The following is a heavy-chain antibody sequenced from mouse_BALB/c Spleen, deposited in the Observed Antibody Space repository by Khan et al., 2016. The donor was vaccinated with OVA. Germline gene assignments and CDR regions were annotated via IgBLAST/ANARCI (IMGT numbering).Heavy chain of an antibody. CDR3: TRDRIDY. J-gene: IGHJ2*01. V-gene: IGHV1-7*01. Sequence: QVQLKQSGAELAKPGASVKMSCKASGYTFTTYWMHWVKQRPGQGLEWIGYINPTSGYTDYNETFTDRATLSAAKSSSPAFMQPSSLTSEGSPVYYCTRDRIDYWGQGTTLTVSS. CDR1: GYTFTTYW. CDR2: INPTSGYT.